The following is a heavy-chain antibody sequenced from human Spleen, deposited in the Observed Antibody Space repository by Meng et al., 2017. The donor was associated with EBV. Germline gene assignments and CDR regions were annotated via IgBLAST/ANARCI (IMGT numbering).Heavy chain of an antibody. CDR2: IYHSAST. J-gene: IGHJ4*02. D-gene: IGHD2-15*01. CDR3: VGGDEGRGYFHS. Sequence: HLHLPGPGPGLVKPSQTLSLPCAGSGGSISSVGYSWNWIRQPPGKGLEWIGYIYHSASTYYDPSLKSRVTISVDRSKNQFSLKLSSVTAADTAVYYCVGGDEGRGYFHSWGQGTLVTVSS. CDR1: GGSISSVGYS. V-gene: IGHV4-30-2*01.